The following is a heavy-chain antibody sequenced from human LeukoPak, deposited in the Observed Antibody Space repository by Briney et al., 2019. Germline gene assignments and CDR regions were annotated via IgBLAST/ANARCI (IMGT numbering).Heavy chain of an antibody. CDR1: GFTFSSYW. D-gene: IGHD6-19*01. CDR3: ARGRRAIGWQSDS. J-gene: IGHJ5*01. CDR2: IKQDGSEK. V-gene: IGHV3-7*05. Sequence: GGSLRLSCAASGFTFSSYWMSWVRQAPGEGLEWVASIKQDGSEKYDVDSVKGRFTISRDNANNSLYLQMNSLRVEDTAVYYCARGRRAIGWQSDSWGQGTLVTVSS.